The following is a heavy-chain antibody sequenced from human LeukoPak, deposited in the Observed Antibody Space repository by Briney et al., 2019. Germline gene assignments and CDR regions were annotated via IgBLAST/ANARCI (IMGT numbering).Heavy chain of an antibody. D-gene: IGHD5-18*01. CDR3: ARHLSGVTGYTYGRGIDY. V-gene: IGHV3-7*01. J-gene: IGHJ4*02. CDR1: GFTFSSYW. Sequence: GGSLRLSCAASGFTFSSYWMSWVRQAPGKGLEWVANIKKDGSEKYYVDSVKGRFTISRDNAKTSLYLQMNSLRAEDAAVYYCARHLSGVTGYTYGRGIDYWGQGTLVTVSS. CDR2: IKKDGSEK.